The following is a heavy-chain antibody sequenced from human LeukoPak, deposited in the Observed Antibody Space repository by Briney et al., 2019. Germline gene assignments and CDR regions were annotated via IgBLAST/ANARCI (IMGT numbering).Heavy chain of an antibody. D-gene: IGHD3-10*01. CDR2: ISSSGTTT. CDR3: ARISGSGRYSLDY. CDR1: AFTFSTYE. J-gene: IGHJ4*02. Sequence: GGSLRLSCAASAFTFSTYEMNWVRQAPGKGLEWVSYISSSGTTTYYADSVKGRFTISRDNAKSSLYLQMNSLRPEDTAVYYCARISGSGRYSLDYWGQGNLVTVSS. V-gene: IGHV3-48*03.